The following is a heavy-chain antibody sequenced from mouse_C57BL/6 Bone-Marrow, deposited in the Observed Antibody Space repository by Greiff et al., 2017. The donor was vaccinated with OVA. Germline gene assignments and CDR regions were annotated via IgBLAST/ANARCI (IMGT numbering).Heavy chain of an antibody. J-gene: IGHJ4*01. CDR1: GFTFSDYG. CDR2: ISSGSSTI. Sequence: EVQLVESGGGLVKPGGSLKLSCAASGFTFSDYGMHWVRQAPEKGLEWVAYISSGSSTIYYAEPVKGRFTISIDNAKNTLFLQMTSLRSEDTAMYYCARGPYYYAMDYWGQGTSVTVSS. V-gene: IGHV5-17*01. CDR3: ARGPYYYAMDY.